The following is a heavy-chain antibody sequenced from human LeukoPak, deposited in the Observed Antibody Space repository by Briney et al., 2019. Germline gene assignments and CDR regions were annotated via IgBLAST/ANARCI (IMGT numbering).Heavy chain of an antibody. J-gene: IGHJ5*02. CDR3: ARDNSVRDEAWWFNP. Sequence: ASVKVSCKAFGYTFTSNYMHWVRQAPRQGPEWMGVISPSGGSTTYAQKFQGRVTLTRDMSTSTDYLELSSLRSEYTAVYYCARDNSVRDEAWWFNPWGQGTLVTVSS. CDR2: ISPSGGST. CDR1: GYTFTSNY. D-gene: IGHD5-24*01. V-gene: IGHV1-46*01.